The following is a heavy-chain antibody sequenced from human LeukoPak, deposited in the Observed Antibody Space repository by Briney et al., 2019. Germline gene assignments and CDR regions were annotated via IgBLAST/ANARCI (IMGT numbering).Heavy chain of an antibody. J-gene: IGHJ4*02. CDR3: AKDGESSGWYGYYFDY. Sequence: GGSLRLSCAASGFTFDGYAMHWVRQAPGKGLEWVSGISWNSGSIGYADSVKGRFTISRDNAKNSLYLQMNSLRAEDMALYYCAKDGESSGWYGYYFDYWGQGTLVTVSS. V-gene: IGHV3-9*03. D-gene: IGHD6-19*01. CDR1: GFTFDGYA. CDR2: ISWNSGSI.